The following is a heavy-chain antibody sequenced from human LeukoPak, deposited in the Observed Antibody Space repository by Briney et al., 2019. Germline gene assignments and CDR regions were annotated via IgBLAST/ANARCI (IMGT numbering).Heavy chain of an antibody. D-gene: IGHD5-12*01. CDR3: AIYSGYGTSAFDI. J-gene: IGHJ3*02. CDR2: ISGGGST. CDR1: GFTFSSYA. Sequence: GGSLRLSCAASGFTFSSYAMTWVRQGPGKGLEWVSDISGGGSTYYADSVKGRFTISRDSSKNTLYLQMHSLRAEDTAVYYCAIYSGYGTSAFDIWGQGTMVTVSS. V-gene: IGHV3-23*01.